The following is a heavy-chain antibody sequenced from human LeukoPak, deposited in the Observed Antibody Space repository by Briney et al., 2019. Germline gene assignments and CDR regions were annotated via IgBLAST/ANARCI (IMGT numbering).Heavy chain of an antibody. J-gene: IGHJ4*02. V-gene: IGHV3-74*01. CDR2: INSDWSST. Sequence: GGSLRLSCAASGFTFSSYWMHWVRQAPGKGLVWVSRINSDWSSTSYADSVKGRFTISRDNAKTTLYLQMNSLRAEDTAVYYCARGASYNHSYGDYEGACDYWGQGTLVTVSS. CDR3: ARGASYNHSYGDYEGACDY. D-gene: IGHD4-17*01. CDR1: GFTFSSYW.